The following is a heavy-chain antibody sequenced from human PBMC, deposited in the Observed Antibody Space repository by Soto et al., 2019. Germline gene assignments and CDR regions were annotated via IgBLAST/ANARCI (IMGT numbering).Heavy chain of an antibody. Sequence: QVQLQESGPGLVKPSETLSLTCTVSGGSVSSGSYYWSWIRQPPGKGLEWIGYIYYSGSTNYNPSLKSLVTISVDTSKNQFSLKLSSVTAADTAVYYCATTSGYSYGLPPYFDYRGQGTQVTVSS. D-gene: IGHD5-18*01. CDR2: IYYSGST. J-gene: IGHJ4*02. CDR3: ATTSGYSYGLPPYFDY. V-gene: IGHV4-61*01. CDR1: GGSVSSGSYY.